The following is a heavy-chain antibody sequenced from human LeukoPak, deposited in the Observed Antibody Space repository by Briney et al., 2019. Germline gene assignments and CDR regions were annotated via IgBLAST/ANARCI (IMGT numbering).Heavy chain of an antibody. V-gene: IGHV3-23*01. Sequence: GGSLRLSCVVSGFTSSSSAMSWVRQPPAKGLEWVSAFSAGSTYYRDSVKGRFTISRDISKSTMYLEMDSLRVEDTAVYYCATNRYGYNNYFEYWGQGTLVTVSS. CDR2: FSAGST. D-gene: IGHD5-24*01. J-gene: IGHJ4*02. CDR3: ATNRYGYNNYFEY. CDR1: GFTSSSSA.